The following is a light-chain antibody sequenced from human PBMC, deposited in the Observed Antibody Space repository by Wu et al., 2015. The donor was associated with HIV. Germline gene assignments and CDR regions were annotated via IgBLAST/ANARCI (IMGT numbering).Light chain of an antibody. CDR3: QHLNSYPVT. V-gene: IGKV1-9*01. CDR2: AAS. Sequence: DIRMTQSPSYLSASVGDRVTITCRASHGISNYLAWYQQRPGKAPKVLIYAASTLQTGVPSRFSGSGSGTIFTLTINSLQPEDFATYYCQHLNSYPVTFGGGPRWTSN. J-gene: IGKJ4*01. CDR1: HGISNY.